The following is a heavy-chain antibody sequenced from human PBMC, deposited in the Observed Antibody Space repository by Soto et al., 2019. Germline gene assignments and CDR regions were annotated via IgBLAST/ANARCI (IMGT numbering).Heavy chain of an antibody. CDR3: TTRNRIPRIAAAGTPEDY. J-gene: IGHJ4*02. CDR1: GFTFSNAW. CDR2: IKSKTDGGTT. V-gene: IGHV3-15*01. D-gene: IGHD6-13*01. Sequence: PGGSLRLSCAASGFTFSNAWMSWVRQAPGKGLEWVGRIKSKTDGGTTDYAAPVKGRFTISRDDSKNTLYLQMNSLKTEDTAVYYCTTRNRIPRIAAAGTPEDYWGQGTLVTVSS.